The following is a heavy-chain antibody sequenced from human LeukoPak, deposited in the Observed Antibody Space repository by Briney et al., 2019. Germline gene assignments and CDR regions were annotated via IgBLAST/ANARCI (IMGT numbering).Heavy chain of an antibody. CDR2: ISYDGSNK. D-gene: IGHD1-26*01. CDR3: AKDEVGSNGNWFDP. V-gene: IGHV3-30*18. J-gene: IGHJ5*02. Sequence: GRSLRLSCAASGFTFSSYGMHWVRQAPGKGLEWVAVISYDGSNKYYADSVKGRFTISRDNSKNTLYLQMNSLRAEDMAVYYCAKDEVGSNGNWFDPWGQGTLVTVSS. CDR1: GFTFSSYG.